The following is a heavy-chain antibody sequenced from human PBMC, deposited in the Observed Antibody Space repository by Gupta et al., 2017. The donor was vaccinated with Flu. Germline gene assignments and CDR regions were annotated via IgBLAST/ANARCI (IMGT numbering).Heavy chain of an antibody. CDR2: LSYDGSDK. V-gene: IGHV3-30*03. D-gene: IGHD3-3*01. Sequence: RQAPGKGLEWVAVLSYDGSDKYYADSMKGRFTISRDTSSNTLYLQMNSLRTEDTAVYYCARRSIFGVVPPFDYWGQGTLVTVSS. J-gene: IGHJ4*02. CDR3: ARRSIFGVVPPFDY.